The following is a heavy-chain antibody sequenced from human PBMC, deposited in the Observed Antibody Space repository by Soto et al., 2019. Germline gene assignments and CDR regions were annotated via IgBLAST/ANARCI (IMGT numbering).Heavy chain of an antibody. D-gene: IGHD4-17*01. CDR1: GYTFTRYD. CDR3: ARTRYGVNLHS. J-gene: IGHJ5*01. V-gene: IGHV1-8*01. Sequence: QVQLVQSGAEVKKPGASVKVSCKASGYTFTRYDINWVRQATGQGLEWMGWINANSGNTGYAQKFQGRVTMTKNTSISTANMELSSRGSEDTAVHYCARTRYGVNLHSRGQETLVTVS. CDR2: INANSGNT.